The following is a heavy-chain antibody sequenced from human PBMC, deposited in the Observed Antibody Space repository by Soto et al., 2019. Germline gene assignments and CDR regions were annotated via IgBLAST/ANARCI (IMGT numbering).Heavy chain of an antibody. D-gene: IGHD6-19*01. V-gene: IGHV3-33*01. CDR2: IWYDGSNK. CDR1: GFTFSSYG. CDR3: ARDRSSGGCRGMDV. J-gene: IGHJ6*02. Sequence: QVQLVESGGGVVQPGRSLRLSCAASGFTFSSYGMHWVRQAPGKGLEWVAVIWYDGSNKYYADSVKGRFTISRDNSKNTLYLKMNRLRAEDTAVYYCARDRSSGGCRGMDVWGQGTTVTVSS.